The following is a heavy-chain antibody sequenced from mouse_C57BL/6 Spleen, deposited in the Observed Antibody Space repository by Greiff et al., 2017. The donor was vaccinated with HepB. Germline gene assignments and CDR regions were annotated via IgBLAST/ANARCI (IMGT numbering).Heavy chain of an antibody. CDR3: ARDYKPPDYVDY. D-gene: IGHD2-12*01. J-gene: IGHJ2*01. V-gene: IGHV1-81*01. Sequence: VQLQQSGAELARPGASVKLSCKASGYTFTSYGISWVKQRTGQGLEWIGEIYPRSGNTYYNEKFKGKATLTADKSSSTAYMELRSLTSEDSAVYFCARDYKPPDYVDYWGQGTTLTVSS. CDR1: GYTFTSYG. CDR2: IYPRSGNT.